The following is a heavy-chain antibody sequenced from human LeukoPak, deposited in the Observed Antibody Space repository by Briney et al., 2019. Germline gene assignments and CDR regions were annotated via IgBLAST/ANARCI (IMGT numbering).Heavy chain of an antibody. CDR3: ARGGWGPDAFDI. Sequence: SETLSLTCAVYGGSFSGYYWSWIRQPPGKGLEWIGEINLSGSTNYNPSLKSRVTISVDTSKNQFSLKLSSVTAADTAVYYCARGGWGPDAFDIWGQGTMVTVSS. CDR1: GGSFSGYY. D-gene: IGHD3-16*01. CDR2: INLSGST. J-gene: IGHJ3*02. V-gene: IGHV4-34*01.